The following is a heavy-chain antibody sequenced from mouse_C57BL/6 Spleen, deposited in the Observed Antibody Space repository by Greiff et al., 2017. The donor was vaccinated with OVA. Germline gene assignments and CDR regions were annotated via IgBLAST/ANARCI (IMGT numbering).Heavy chain of an antibody. V-gene: IGHV5-12*01. CDR3: ARHELGRGFDY. CDR1: GFTFSDYY. D-gene: IGHD4-1*01. CDR2: ISNGGGST. Sequence: EVQVVESGGGLVQPGGSLKLSCAASGFTFSDYYMYWVRQTPEKRLEWVAYISNGGGSTYYPDTVKGRFTISRDNAKNTLYLQMSRLKSEDTAMYYCARHELGRGFDYWGQGTTLTVSS. J-gene: IGHJ2*01.